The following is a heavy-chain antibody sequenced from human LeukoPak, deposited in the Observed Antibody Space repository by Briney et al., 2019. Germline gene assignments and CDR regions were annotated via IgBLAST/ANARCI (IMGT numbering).Heavy chain of an antibody. CDR1: GGSISSYY. Sequence: SETLSLTCTVSGGSISSYYWSWIRQPPGKGLEWIGYIFYSGTTNYNPSLKSRVTISVDTSKNQFSLKLSSVTAADTAVYYCARLLVVPAATDYMDVWGKGTTVTVSS. V-gene: IGHV4-59*12. J-gene: IGHJ6*03. CDR3: ARLLVVPAATDYMDV. CDR2: IFYSGTT. D-gene: IGHD2-2*01.